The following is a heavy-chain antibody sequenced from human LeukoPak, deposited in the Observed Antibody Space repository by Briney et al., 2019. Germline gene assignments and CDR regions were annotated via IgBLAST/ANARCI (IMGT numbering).Heavy chain of an antibody. D-gene: IGHD6-13*01. V-gene: IGHV4-34*01. Sequence: SESLSLTCAVYGGSFSGYYWSWIRQPPAKGREWIGEINHSGRTNYNPALKSRVTISVDTSKNQFSLKLSSVTAADTAVYYCARRGLRQQLVRAGWCDPWGQGTLVTVSS. CDR3: ARRGLRQQLVRAGWCDP. CDR2: INHSGRT. J-gene: IGHJ5*02. CDR1: GGSFSGYY.